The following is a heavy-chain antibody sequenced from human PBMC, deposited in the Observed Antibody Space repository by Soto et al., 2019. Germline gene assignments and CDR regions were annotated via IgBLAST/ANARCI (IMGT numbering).Heavy chain of an antibody. CDR2: VYYRGRS. CDR1: GGSVSNSNYY. D-gene: IGHD2-8*01. CDR3: VSQRTSVLTQAYFDY. J-gene: IGHJ4*02. V-gene: IGHV4-39*01. Sequence: TLSLTCTVSGGSVSNSNYYWGWIRQSPGKGLEWIGSVYYRGRSFSKSSVKSRVTISVDTSKNQFSLNLNSVTASDTAVYFCVSQRTSVLTQAYFDYWGPGALVTVSS.